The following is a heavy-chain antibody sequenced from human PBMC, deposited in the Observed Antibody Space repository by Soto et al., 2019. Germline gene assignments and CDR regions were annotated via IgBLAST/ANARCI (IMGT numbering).Heavy chain of an antibody. J-gene: IGHJ6*02. CDR2: ISAYNGNT. CDR1: GYTFTSYG. D-gene: IGHD3-22*01. V-gene: IGHV1-18*04. CDR3: ARDRPRYYHSSGYYYPLYYYYGMDV. Sequence: ASVKVSCKXSGYTFTSYGISWVRQAPGQGLEWMGWISAYNGNTNYAQKLQGRVTMTTDTSTSTAYMELRSLRSDDTAVYYCARDRPRYYHSSGYYYPLYYYYGMDVWGQGTTVTVSS.